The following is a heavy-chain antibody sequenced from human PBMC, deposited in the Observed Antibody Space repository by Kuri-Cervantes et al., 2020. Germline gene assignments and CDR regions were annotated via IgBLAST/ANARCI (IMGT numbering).Heavy chain of an antibody. CDR1: GYTFTGYY. CDR2: INPNSGGT. J-gene: IGHJ4*02. D-gene: IGHD2-2*01. V-gene: IGHV1-2*02. CDR3: ASSSTSCSTCYFDY. Sequence: ASVKVSCKASGYTFTGYYMHWVRQAPGQGLEWMGWINPNSGGTNYAQKFQGRVTMTRDTSISTAYMELSRLRSDDTAVYYCASSSTSCSTCYFDYWGQGTLVTVSS.